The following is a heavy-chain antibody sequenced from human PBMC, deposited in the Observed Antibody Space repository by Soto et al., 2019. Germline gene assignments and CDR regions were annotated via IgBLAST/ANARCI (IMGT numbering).Heavy chain of an antibody. CDR1: GFTFSNYA. CDR2: TSAGGTNT. Sequence: EVQLLESGGDMVQPGGSLRLSCAASGFTFSNYAMSWVRQAPGKGPEWVSGTSAGGTNTYYADSVKGRFTISRDNSKNTLYLQMNSPRGEDTAVYYCAKGGYYSDSSGYYNSFTNWGQGTLVTVSS. D-gene: IGHD3-22*01. J-gene: IGHJ4*02. CDR3: AKGGYYSDSSGYYNSFTN. V-gene: IGHV3-23*01.